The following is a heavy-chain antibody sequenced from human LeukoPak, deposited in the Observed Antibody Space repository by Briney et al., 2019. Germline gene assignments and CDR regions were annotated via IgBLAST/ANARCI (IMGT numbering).Heavy chain of an antibody. V-gene: IGHV3-13*01. CDR1: GFTFSDYD. CDR2: IGTAGDT. D-gene: IGHD1-1*01. J-gene: IGHJ4*02. Sequence: AGTLRLSCAASGFTFSDYDMRCVLQPPGKGLEWLSAIGTAGDTYYTASLKGRFTISRENSKNSFSLKINTLRAADTAVYYCARVAKERVGGVYYFDYWGQGTLVTVSS. CDR3: ARVAKERVGGVYYFDY.